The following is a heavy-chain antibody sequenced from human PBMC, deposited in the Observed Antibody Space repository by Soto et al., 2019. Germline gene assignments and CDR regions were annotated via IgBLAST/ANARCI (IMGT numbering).Heavy chain of an antibody. CDR1: XFXXSXYG. CDR2: ISYDGSNK. CDR3: VAGQYFFDY. J-gene: IGHJ4*02. Sequence: QVQLVESGGGVVQPGRSLXLSCAASXFXXSXYGMQWVRQAPGKGLEWVAVISYDGSNKYYADSVKDRFTISRDNSKKTLYLQMNSLRADDTAVYYCVAGQYFFDYXGQGTLVTVSS. D-gene: IGHD6-19*01. V-gene: IGHV3-30*03.